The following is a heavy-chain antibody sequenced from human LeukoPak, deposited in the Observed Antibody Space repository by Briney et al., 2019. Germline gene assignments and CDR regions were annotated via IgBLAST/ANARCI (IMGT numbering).Heavy chain of an antibody. J-gene: IGHJ4*02. Sequence: PGGSLRLSCAASGFTFSSYGMHWGRQAPGKGLEWVAFIRYDGSNKYYADSVKGRFTISRDNSKNTLYLQMNSLRAEDTAVYYCAKPGGYYDSSGYFDHWGQGTLVTVSS. CDR2: IRYDGSNK. D-gene: IGHD3-22*01. CDR1: GFTFSSYG. CDR3: AKPGGYYDSSGYFDH. V-gene: IGHV3-30*02.